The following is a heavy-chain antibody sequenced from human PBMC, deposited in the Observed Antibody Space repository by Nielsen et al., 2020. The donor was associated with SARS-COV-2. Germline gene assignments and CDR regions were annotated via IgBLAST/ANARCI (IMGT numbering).Heavy chain of an antibody. J-gene: IGHJ4*02. D-gene: IGHD5-18*01. CDR1: GFTFSSYW. Sequence: GESLQISCAASGFTFSSYWMSWVRQAPGKGLEWVANIKQDGSEKYYVDSVKGRFTISRDNAKNSLYLQMNSLRAEDTAVYYCASGLWLLYYWGQGTLVTVSS. V-gene: IGHV3-7*03. CDR2: IKQDGSEK. CDR3: ASGLWLLYY.